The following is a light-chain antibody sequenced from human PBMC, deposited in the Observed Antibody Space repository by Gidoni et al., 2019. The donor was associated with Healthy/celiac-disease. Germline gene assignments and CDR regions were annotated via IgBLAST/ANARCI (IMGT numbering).Light chain of an antibody. V-gene: IGKV3D-20*01. Sequence: EIVLTQSPATLSLSPGERATLSYGASPSVSSSYLAWYQQKPGLAPRLLIYDASSRATGIPDRFSGSGSGTDFTLTISRLETEDFAVYYCQQYGSSPSTFGQGTKLEIK. CDR3: QQYGSSPST. J-gene: IGKJ2*01. CDR2: DAS. CDR1: PSVSSSY.